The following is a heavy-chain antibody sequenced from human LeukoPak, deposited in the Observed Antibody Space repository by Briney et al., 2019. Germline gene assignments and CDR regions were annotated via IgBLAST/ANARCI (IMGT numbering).Heavy chain of an antibody. CDR3: AKSSYYDSSGYYREYYFDY. D-gene: IGHD3-22*01. V-gene: IGHV3-23*01. CDR2: ISGSGGST. Sequence: PGGSLRLSCAASGFTFSSYAMSWVRQAPGKGLEWVSAISGSGGSTYYADSVKGRFTTSRDNSKNTLYLQMNSLRAEDTAVYYCAKSSYYDSSGYYREYYFDYWGQGTLVTVSS. J-gene: IGHJ4*02. CDR1: GFTFSSYA.